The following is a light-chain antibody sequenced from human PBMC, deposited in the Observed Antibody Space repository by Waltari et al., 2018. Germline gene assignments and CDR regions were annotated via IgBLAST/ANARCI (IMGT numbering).Light chain of an antibody. CDR1: GEYSASA. CDR3: QTWGTGIQV. Sequence: LVLTQSPSASASLGASVKLTCSLPGEYSASAIAWHQQQPLKGPRYLLTVNSDGSHKKGDGISQRFSGSSSDLDRYLIISRLQSDDEADYFCQTWGTGIQVFGSGTKLTVL. CDR2: VNSDGSH. V-gene: IGLV4-69*01. J-gene: IGLJ3*02.